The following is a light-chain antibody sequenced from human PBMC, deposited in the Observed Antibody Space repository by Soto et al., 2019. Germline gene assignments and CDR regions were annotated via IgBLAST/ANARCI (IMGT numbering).Light chain of an antibody. Sequence: QSVLTQPPSVSGAPGQRVTISCTGSSSNIGAGYDVHWYQHLPGAAPKLLIYRNNNRPSGVPDRFSGSKSGTSASLAITGLQAEDEADYYCQSYDSSLNVVFGGGTKVTV. J-gene: IGLJ2*01. CDR3: QSYDSSLNVV. V-gene: IGLV1-40*01. CDR2: RNN. CDR1: SSNIGAGYD.